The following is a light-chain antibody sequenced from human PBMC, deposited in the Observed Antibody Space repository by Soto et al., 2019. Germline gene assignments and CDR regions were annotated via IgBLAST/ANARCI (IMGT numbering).Light chain of an antibody. CDR2: DAS. CDR1: QDISNY. CDR3: QKYDNLLFS. V-gene: IGKV1-33*01. Sequence: DIQMSQSPSSLSASVGDRVTITCQASQDISNYLNWYQHKPGKPPKLLIYDASNLETGVPSRFNGSKSGTAFNFTINSLQPKDIATNYCQKYDNLLFSFGGGTKVQIK. J-gene: IGKJ4*01.